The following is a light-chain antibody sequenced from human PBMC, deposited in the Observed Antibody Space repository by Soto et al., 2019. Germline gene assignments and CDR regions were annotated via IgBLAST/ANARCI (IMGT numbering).Light chain of an antibody. CDR1: QGVGSW. V-gene: IGKV1-12*01. Sequence: DIPMTQSPSSVSAPVGDRVTITCRASQGVGSWLAWYQQKPGKAPKLLIFAASSLQSGVPSRFSGSGSGTDFTLTISSLQPEDVASYYCQQANSFPWTFGQGTEVEIK. CDR2: AAS. CDR3: QQANSFPWT. J-gene: IGKJ1*01.